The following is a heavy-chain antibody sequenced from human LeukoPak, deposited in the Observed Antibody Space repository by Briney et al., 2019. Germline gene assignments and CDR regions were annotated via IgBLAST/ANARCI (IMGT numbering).Heavy chain of an antibody. CDR2: ISNSSSYI. V-gene: IGHV3-21*04. D-gene: IGHD3-10*01. J-gene: IGHJ6*02. CDR3: AKSIDYYGSGSYLIV. CDR1: GFTFSSYS. Sequence: GGSLRLSCAASGFTFSSYSMNWVRQAPGKGLEWVSSISNSSSYIYYADSVKGRFTISRDNAKNSLYLQMNSLRAEDTALYYCAKSIDYYGSGSYLIVWGQGTTVTVSS.